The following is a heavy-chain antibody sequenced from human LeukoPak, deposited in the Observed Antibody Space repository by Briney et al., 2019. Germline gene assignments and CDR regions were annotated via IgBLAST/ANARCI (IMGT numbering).Heavy chain of an antibody. V-gene: IGHV3-23*01. D-gene: IGHD2-21*02. CDR2: ILASGSPT. CDR3: AKDLRPDGDDNFDH. CDR1: GFNFNSYT. Sequence: PGGSLRLSCAASGFNFNSYTMNWVRQAPGKGLQWVANILASGSPTYYADSVKGRFIISRDNSKNTVYLQMNSLRVEDTAIYYCAKDLRPDGDDNFDHWGQGILVTVSS. J-gene: IGHJ4*02.